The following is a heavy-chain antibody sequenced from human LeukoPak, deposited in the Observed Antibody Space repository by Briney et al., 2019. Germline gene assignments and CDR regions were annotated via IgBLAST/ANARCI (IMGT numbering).Heavy chain of an antibody. V-gene: IGHV4-39*01. D-gene: IGHD3-10*01. CDR3: ARLVLLWFGEHDY. J-gene: IGHJ4*02. CDR2: IYYSGNT. CDR1: GGSISSSSYY. Sequence: SETLSLTCTVSGGSISSSSYYWGWIRQPPGKGLEWIGSIYYSGNTYYNPSLKSRVTISVDTSKNQFSLKLSSVTAADTAVYYCARLVLLWFGEHDYWGQGTLVTVSS.